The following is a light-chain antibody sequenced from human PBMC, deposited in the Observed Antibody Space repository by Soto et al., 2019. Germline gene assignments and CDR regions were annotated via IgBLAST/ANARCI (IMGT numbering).Light chain of an antibody. CDR1: QSINSD. Sequence: EIVMTQSPATLSVSPGERATLSCRASQSINSDFAWYQQKPGQAPRLLIYGASTRATAITARFSGSGSGTEFTLTISSLQSEDFAVYYCQKYNNWPLTFGGGTKVEIK. J-gene: IGKJ4*01. CDR2: GAS. CDR3: QKYNNWPLT. V-gene: IGKV3-15*01.